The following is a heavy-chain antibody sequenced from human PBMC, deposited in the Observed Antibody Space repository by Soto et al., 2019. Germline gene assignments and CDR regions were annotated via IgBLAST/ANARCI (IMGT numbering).Heavy chain of an antibody. CDR1: GYTFTSYY. Sequence: ASVKVSCKASGYTFTSYYMHWVRQAPGQGLEWMGIINPSGGSTSYARKFQGRVTMTRDTSTSTVYMELSSLRSEDTAVYYCAKRAATLLYYYGMDVWGQGTTVTVSS. J-gene: IGHJ6*02. D-gene: IGHD6-25*01. CDR2: INPSGGST. CDR3: AKRAATLLYYYGMDV. V-gene: IGHV1-46*01.